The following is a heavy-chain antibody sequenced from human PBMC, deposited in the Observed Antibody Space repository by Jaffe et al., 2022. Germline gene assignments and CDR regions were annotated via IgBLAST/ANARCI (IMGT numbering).Heavy chain of an antibody. CDR1: GFTFGDYA. J-gene: IGHJ3*02. CDR3: TRSTTRIPYLYIMYGDLPSAFDI. CDR2: IRSKAYGGTT. Sequence: EVQLVESGGGLVQPGRSLRLSCTASGFTFGDYAMSWVRQAPGKGLEWVGFIRSKAYGGTTEYAASVKGRFTISRDDSKSIAYLQMNSLKTEDTAVYYCTRSTTRIPYLYIMYGDLPSAFDIWGQGTMVTVSS. V-gene: IGHV3-49*04. D-gene: IGHD4-17*01.